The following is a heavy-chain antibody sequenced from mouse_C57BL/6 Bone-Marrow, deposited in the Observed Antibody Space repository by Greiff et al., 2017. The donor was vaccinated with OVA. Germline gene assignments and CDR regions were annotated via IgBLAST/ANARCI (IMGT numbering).Heavy chain of an antibody. J-gene: IGHJ3*01. CDR1: GFNIKDDY. D-gene: IGHD1-1*01. V-gene: IGHV14-4*01. CDR2: IDPENGDT. CDR3: TTYYGSSYRTWFAY. Sequence: EVQLQQSGAELVRPGASVKLSCTASGFNIKDDYMHWVKQRPEQGLEWIGWIDPENGDTEYASKFQGKATITADTSSNTAYLQLSSLTSEDTAVYYCTTYYGSSYRTWFAYWGQGTLVTVSA.